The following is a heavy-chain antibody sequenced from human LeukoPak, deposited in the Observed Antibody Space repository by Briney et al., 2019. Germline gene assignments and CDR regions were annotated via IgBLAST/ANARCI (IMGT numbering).Heavy chain of an antibody. V-gene: IGHV1-2*02. D-gene: IGHD5-18*01. Sequence: ASVKVSCKASGYTFTGYYMHWVRQAPGQGLEWMGWINPNSGGTNYAQKFQGRVTMTRGTSISTAYMELSRLRSDDTAVYYCARDLQVYSYGEFDPWGQGTLVTVSS. CDR1: GYTFTGYY. CDR2: INPNSGGT. J-gene: IGHJ5*02. CDR3: ARDLQVYSYGEFDP.